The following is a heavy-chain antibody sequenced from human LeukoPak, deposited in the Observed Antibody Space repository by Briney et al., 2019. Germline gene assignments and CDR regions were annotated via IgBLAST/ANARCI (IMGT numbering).Heavy chain of an antibody. D-gene: IGHD3-16*01. V-gene: IGHV3-43*01. Sequence: GGSLRLSCAASGFTFYDYSMHWVRQGPGKGLEWVSVISWDGGSTSYADSVKGRFTISRDNSKNSLYLQMNSLRSEDSALYYCAKDRGGVDYWGQGTLVTVSS. CDR1: GFTFYDYS. CDR3: AKDRGGVDY. CDR2: ISWDGGST. J-gene: IGHJ4*02.